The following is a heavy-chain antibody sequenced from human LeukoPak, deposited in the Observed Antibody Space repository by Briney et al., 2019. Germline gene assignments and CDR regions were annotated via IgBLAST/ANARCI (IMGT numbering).Heavy chain of an antibody. CDR3: ARGGGYNDY. Sequence: PGASVKVSCKASGYTFTRYGISWVRQAPGQGLEWMGWISAYNGNTKYAQKIQGRVTMTTDTAASTAYMDLRSLTSDDTAVYYCARGGGYNDYWGQGTLVTVSS. V-gene: IGHV1-18*01. CDR2: ISAYNGNT. CDR1: GYTFTRYG. J-gene: IGHJ4*02. D-gene: IGHD5-24*01.